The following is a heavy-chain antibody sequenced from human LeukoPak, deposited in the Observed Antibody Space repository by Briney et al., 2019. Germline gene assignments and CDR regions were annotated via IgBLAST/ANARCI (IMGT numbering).Heavy chain of an antibody. CDR2: VSSDGGST. Sequence: PGGSLRLSCAASGFTFSDYAMPWVRQAPGKGLEYVSVVSSDGGSTYYANSLKGRFTISRGNSKNTLYLQMNSLRAEDTAVYYCARGRVYGDYDPPTYYFDYWGQGTLVTVSS. V-gene: IGHV3-64*01. D-gene: IGHD4-17*01. CDR1: GFTFSDYA. CDR3: ARGRVYGDYDPPTYYFDY. J-gene: IGHJ4*02.